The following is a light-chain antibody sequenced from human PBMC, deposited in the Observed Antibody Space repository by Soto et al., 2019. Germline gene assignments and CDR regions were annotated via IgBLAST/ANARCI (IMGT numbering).Light chain of an antibody. J-gene: IGKJ4*01. CDR3: QQYSRWPYT. CDR2: GVS. CDR1: QRVSIN. Sequence: EIVLRKPPSTLSAVPGHRSTLSCMARQRVSINLAWYQHKPGQAPRLLIHGVSTRAAGIPARFDGSGSGTDFTLTISRLPYEDSVVYCCQQYSRWPYTFGGGTKVDIK. V-gene: IGKV3-15*01.